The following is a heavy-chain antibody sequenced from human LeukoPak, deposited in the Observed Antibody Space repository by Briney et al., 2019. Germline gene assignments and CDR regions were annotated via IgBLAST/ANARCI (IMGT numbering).Heavy chain of an antibody. J-gene: IGHJ6*02. V-gene: IGHV4-59*01. CDR1: GGSISSYY. D-gene: IGHD1-14*01. CDR2: IYYSGST. CDR3: ARSQPARYGMDV. Sequence: SETLSLTCTVSGGSISSYYWSWIRQPPGKGLEWIGYIYYSGSTNYNPSLKSRVTISVDTSKNQFSLKLSSVTAADTAVYYCARSQPARYGMDVWGQGTTVTVSS.